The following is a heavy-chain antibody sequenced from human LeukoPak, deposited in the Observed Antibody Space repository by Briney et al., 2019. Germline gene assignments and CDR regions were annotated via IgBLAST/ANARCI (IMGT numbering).Heavy chain of an antibody. V-gene: IGHV3-21*01. CDR2: ISSSSYI. D-gene: IGHD3-9*01. CDR1: GFTFSSYS. J-gene: IGHJ5*02. CDR3: ARDPAYYDILTGYT. Sequence: GGSLRLSCAASGFTFSSYSMNWVRQAPGKGLEWVSSISSSSYIYYADSVKGRFTISRDNAKNSLYLQMNSLRAEDTAVYYCARDPAYYDILTGYTWGRGTLVTVSS.